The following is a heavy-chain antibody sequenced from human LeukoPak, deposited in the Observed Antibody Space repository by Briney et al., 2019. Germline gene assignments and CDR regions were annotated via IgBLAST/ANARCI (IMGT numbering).Heavy chain of an antibody. V-gene: IGHV3-48*04. Sequence: GGSLRLSCAASGFTFSSYSMNWVRQAPGKGLEWVSSISSSSSTIYYADSVKGRFTISRDNAKNSLYLQMNSLRAEDTAVYYCARADWGSRHFDYWGQGTLVTVSS. CDR3: ARADWGSRHFDY. CDR1: GFTFSSYS. D-gene: IGHD7-27*01. CDR2: ISSSSSTI. J-gene: IGHJ4*02.